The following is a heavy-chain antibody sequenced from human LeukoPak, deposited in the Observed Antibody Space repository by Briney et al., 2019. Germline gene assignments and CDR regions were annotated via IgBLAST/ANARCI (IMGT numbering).Heavy chain of an antibody. D-gene: IGHD3-22*01. CDR2: IYYTGST. J-gene: IGHJ4*02. Sequence: SETLSLTCTVSGDSISSSSYYWGWIRQPPGKGLEWIGSIYYTGSTYHNPSPKSRVTISVDTSKNQFSLKLGSVTAADTAVYYCARQGNVVSDNYDSSGYYPLDYWGQGTLVTVSS. CDR1: GDSISSSSYY. CDR3: ARQGNVVSDNYDSSGYYPLDY. V-gene: IGHV4-39*01.